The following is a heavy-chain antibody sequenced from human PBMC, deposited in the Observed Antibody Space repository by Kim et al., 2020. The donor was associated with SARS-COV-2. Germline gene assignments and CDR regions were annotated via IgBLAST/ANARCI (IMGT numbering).Heavy chain of an antibody. D-gene: IGHD3-22*01. V-gene: IGHV3-23*01. CDR2: ISGSGGST. CDR1: GFTFSSYA. J-gene: IGHJ4*02. CDR3: AKDRNGYYLFDY. Sequence: LSLTCAASGFTFSSYAMSWVRQAPGKGLEWVSAISGSGGSTYYADSVKGRFSISRDNSKNTLYLQMNSLRAEDTAVYYCAKDRNGYYLFDYWGQGTLVTVSS.